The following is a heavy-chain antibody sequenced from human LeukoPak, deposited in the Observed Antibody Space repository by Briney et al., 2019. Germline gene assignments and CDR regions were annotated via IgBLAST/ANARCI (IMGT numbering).Heavy chain of an antibody. V-gene: IGHV6-1*01. J-gene: IGHJ6*02. CDR1: GDSVSSNSAA. Sequence: SQTLSLTCAISGDSVSSNSAAWNWIRQSPSRGLEWLGRTYYRSKWYNDYAVSVKSRITINPDTPKNQFSLQLNSVTPEDTAVYYCARDRLWFGELSGYGMDVWGQGTTVTVSS. D-gene: IGHD3-10*01. CDR2: TYYRSKWYN. CDR3: ARDRLWFGELSGYGMDV.